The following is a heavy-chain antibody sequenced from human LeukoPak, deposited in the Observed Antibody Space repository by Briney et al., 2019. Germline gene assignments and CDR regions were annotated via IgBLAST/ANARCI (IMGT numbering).Heavy chain of an antibody. Sequence: PSETLSLTCNVSGGSISSYYWGWIRQPPGKGLEWIGSIYYSGSTYYNPSLKSRVTISVDTSKNQFSLKLSSVTAADTAVYYCARQLYNWNPPFDYWGQGTLVTVSS. CDR1: GGSISSYY. CDR2: IYYSGST. D-gene: IGHD1-20*01. CDR3: ARQLYNWNPPFDY. J-gene: IGHJ4*02. V-gene: IGHV4-39*01.